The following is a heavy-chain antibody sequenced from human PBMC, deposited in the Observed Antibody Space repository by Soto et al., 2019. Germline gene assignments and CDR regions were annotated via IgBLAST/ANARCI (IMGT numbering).Heavy chain of an antibody. V-gene: IGHV1-69*12. CDR3: ARDRGPSSGYYPYWFDP. CDR2: LIPIFGTA. J-gene: IGHJ5*02. CDR1: GGTFSSYA. Sequence: QVQLVQSGAEVKKPGSSVKVSCKASGGTFSSYAITWVRQAPGQGLEWLGGLIPIFGTANYAQQFQGRVTITADESTSTAYMELSSMRSEDTAVYYCARDRGPSSGYYPYWFDPWGQGTLVTVSS. D-gene: IGHD3-22*01.